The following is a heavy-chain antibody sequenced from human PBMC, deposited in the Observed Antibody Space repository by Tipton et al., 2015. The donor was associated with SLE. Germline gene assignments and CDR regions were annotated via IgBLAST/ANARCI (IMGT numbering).Heavy chain of an antibody. CDR2: INTYSGTT. CDR1: GFTFTSSG. Sequence: QSGAEVKKPGASVKVSCKTSGFTFTSSGISWVRQAPGRGLEWMGWINTYSGTTNYAQQLQGRVTMTTDTSTSTAYMELRSLRSDDTAVYYCARSIVATTDFDYWGQGTLVTVSA. J-gene: IGHJ4*02. V-gene: IGHV1-18*01. CDR3: ARSIVATTDFDY. D-gene: IGHD5-12*01.